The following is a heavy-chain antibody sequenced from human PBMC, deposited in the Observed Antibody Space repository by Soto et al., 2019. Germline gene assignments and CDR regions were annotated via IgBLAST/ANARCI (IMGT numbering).Heavy chain of an antibody. J-gene: IGHJ5*02. CDR1: GYTFTSYG. CDR2: ISAYNGNT. CDR3: ARVVGINDCSSTSCYLIDWFDP. Sequence: QVQLVQSGAEVKKPGASVKVSCKASGYTFTSYGISWVRQAPGQGLEWMGWISAYNGNTNYAQKLQGRVTMTTDTSTSTAYMELRSLRSDDTAVYYCARVVGINDCSSTSCYLIDWFDPWGQVTLVTVSS. D-gene: IGHD2-2*01. V-gene: IGHV1-18*01.